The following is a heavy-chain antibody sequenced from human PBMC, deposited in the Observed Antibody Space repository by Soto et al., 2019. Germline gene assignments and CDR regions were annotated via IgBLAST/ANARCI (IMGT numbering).Heavy chain of an antibody. D-gene: IGHD2-8*01. Sequence: GESLRLSCAASGFTFSSYAMSWVRQAPGKGLEWVSAISGSGGSTYYADSVKGRFTISRDNSKNTLYLQMNSLRAEDTAVYYCAKDHSHCTNGVCYKVREFDPWGQGTLVTVSS. V-gene: IGHV3-23*01. J-gene: IGHJ5*02. CDR2: ISGSGGST. CDR3: AKDHSHCTNGVCYKVREFDP. CDR1: GFTFSSYA.